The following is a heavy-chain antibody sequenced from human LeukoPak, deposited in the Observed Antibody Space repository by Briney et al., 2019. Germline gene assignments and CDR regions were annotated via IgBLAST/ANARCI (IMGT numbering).Heavy chain of an antibody. CDR3: AKPPRLGYCSSTSCYLDY. CDR1: GFTFSSYA. D-gene: IGHD2-2*01. Sequence: GGSLRLSCAASGFTFSSYAMSWVRQAPGKGLEWVSAISGSGGSTYYADSVKGRFTISGDNSKNTLYLQMNSLRAEDTAVYYCAKPPRLGYCSSTSCYLDYWGQGTLVTVSS. J-gene: IGHJ4*02. CDR2: ISGSGGST. V-gene: IGHV3-23*01.